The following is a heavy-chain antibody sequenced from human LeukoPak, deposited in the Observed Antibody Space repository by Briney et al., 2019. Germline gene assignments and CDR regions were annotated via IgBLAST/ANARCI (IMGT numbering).Heavy chain of an antibody. J-gene: IGHJ4*02. V-gene: IGHV4-38-2*02. CDR2: IYHSGST. D-gene: IGHD3-22*01. CDR1: GYSISSDYY. CDR3: ARRRYDSSGYYSG. Sequence: EPSETLSLTCTVSGYSISSDYYWGWIRQPPGKGLEWIGSIYHSGSTYYNPSLKSRVTISVDTSKNQFSLKLSSVTAADTAVYYCARRRYDSSGYYSGWGQGTLVTVSS.